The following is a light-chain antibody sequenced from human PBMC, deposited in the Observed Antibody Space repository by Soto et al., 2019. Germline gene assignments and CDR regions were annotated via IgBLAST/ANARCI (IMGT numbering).Light chain of an antibody. CDR2: AAS. J-gene: IGKJ3*01. CDR1: QGISSY. V-gene: IGKV1-9*01. CDR3: QQLNSYPA. Sequence: DIQLTQSPSFLSASVGDRVTITCRASQGISSYLAWYQQKPGKAPKLLIYAASTLQSGVPSRFGGSGSGTEFTLTISSLQPEDFATYYCQQLNSYPAFGPGTKVDIK.